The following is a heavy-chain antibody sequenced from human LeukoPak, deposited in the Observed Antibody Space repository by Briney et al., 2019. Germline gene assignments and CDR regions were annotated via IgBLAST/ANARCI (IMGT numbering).Heavy chain of an antibody. Sequence: SETLSLTCTVSGDSIRTSSYYWGWIRQPPGKGLEWIGYIYYSGSTNYNPSLKSRVTISVDTSKNQFSLKLSSVTAADTAVYYCARGKTYYDISKDAFDIWGQGTMVTVSS. D-gene: IGHD3-22*01. CDR3: ARGKTYYDISKDAFDI. J-gene: IGHJ3*02. V-gene: IGHV4-61*05. CDR1: GDSIRTSSYY. CDR2: IYYSGST.